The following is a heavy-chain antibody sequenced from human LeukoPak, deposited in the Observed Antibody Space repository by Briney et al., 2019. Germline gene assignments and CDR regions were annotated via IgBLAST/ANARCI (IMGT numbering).Heavy chain of an antibody. CDR3: AIVRGVRDPYYFDY. CDR1: GFTFSSYA. V-gene: IGHV3-23*01. CDR2: ISGSGGST. J-gene: IGHJ4*02. Sequence: GGSLRLSCAASGFTFSSYAMSWVRQAPGKGLEWVSSISGSGGSTYYADSVKGRFTISRDNSKNTLYLQMNSLRAEDTAVYYCAIVRGVRDPYYFDYWGQGTLVTVSS. D-gene: IGHD3-10*01.